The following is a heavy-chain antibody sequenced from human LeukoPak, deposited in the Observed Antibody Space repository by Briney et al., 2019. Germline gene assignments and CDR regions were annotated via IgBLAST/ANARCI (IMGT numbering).Heavy chain of an antibody. V-gene: IGHV3-23*01. J-gene: IGHJ2*01. D-gene: IGHD6-6*01. CDR3: ARGRPNWYFDF. CDR1: GFTFSSYA. Sequence: GGSLRLSCAASGFTFSSYAMSWVRQAPGKGLEWVSAISGSGGSTDYADSVKGRFTISRDNSKNTLHLQMNNLRAEDTAVYYCARGRPNWYFDFWGRGTLVAVSS. CDR2: ISGSGGST.